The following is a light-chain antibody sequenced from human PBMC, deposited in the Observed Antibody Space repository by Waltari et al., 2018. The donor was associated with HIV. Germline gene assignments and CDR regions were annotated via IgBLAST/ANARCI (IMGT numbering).Light chain of an antibody. CDR1: TGSVSKNHY. V-gene: IGLV7-46*01. CDR2: ATD. Sequence: QVVVTQEPSLSVSPGGTVTVTCASVTGSVSKNHYTHWIQLKPGQAPRTLIYATDKRHPWTAGRFAGSLIGGRAALMLAGALPDDEAEYYCLLSYSGVRVFGGGTRLTV. CDR3: LLSYSGVRV. J-gene: IGLJ3*02.